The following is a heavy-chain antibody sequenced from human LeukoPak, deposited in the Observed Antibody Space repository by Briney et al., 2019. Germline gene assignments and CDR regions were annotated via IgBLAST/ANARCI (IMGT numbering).Heavy chain of an antibody. Sequence: SETLSLTCTVSGGSISSYYWSWIWQPAGTGLEWIGRIYTSESTNSYPSLKRRVTMSVDTSKNQFALKLRSVTAAVTAVYYCAIAGMGTWFDYWRQGTLVTVSS. V-gene: IGHV4-4*07. CDR1: GGSISSYY. D-gene: IGHD7-27*01. CDR2: IYTSEST. CDR3: AIAGMGTWFDY. J-gene: IGHJ4*02.